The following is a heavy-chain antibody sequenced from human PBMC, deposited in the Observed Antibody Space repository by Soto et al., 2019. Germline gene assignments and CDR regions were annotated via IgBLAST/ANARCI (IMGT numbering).Heavy chain of an antibody. CDR3: ARAPIAARPYYYYGMDV. Sequence: QVQLVQSGAEVKKPGSSVKVSCKASGGTFRSYAISWVRQAPGQGLEWMGGIIPIFGTENYAQKFQGRVTITADESTSTAYMELSSLRSEDTAVYYCARAPIAARPYYYYGMDVWCQGTTVTVSS. J-gene: IGHJ6*02. CDR1: GGTFRSYA. V-gene: IGHV1-69*01. CDR2: IIPIFGTE. D-gene: IGHD6-6*01.